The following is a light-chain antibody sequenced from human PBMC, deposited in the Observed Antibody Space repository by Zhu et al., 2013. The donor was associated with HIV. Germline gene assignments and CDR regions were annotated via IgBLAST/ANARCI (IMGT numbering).Light chain of an antibody. CDR3: SSYTSSSTLV. CDR2: EVG. V-gene: IGLV2-14*01. CDR1: NSDVGGYNY. J-gene: IGLJ3*02. Sequence: QSALTQPASVSGSPGQSITISCTGTNSDVGGYNYVSWYQQHPGKAPKLMIYEVGYRPSWVSNRFSGSKSGNTASLTISGLQAEDEADYYCSSYTSSSTLVFGGGTKLTVL.